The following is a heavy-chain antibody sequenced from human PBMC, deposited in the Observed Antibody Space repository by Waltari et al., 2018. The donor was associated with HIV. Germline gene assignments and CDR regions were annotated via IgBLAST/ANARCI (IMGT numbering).Heavy chain of an antibody. V-gene: IGHV3-23*01. CDR1: GFTFSPSA. CDR2: LDREVSA. CDR3: AKELLLFPDCFDI. Sequence: EMQFLQSGGGLVQPGGSMRLSCFASGFTFSPSAMTWVRQAPGRGLEWISSLDREVSAYYADSVKGRFIISRDNSKNTLYLQLNNLTSDDSAIYYCAKELLLFPDCFDIWGQGALVTVSS. D-gene: IGHD2-15*01. J-gene: IGHJ4*02.